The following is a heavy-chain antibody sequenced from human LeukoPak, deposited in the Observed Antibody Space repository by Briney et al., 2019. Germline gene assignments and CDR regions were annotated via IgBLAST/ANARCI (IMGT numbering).Heavy chain of an antibody. CDR2: IYYSGST. V-gene: IGHV4-59*01. Sequence: SETLSLTCTVSGGSISSYYWSWIRQPPGKGLEWIGYIYYSGSTNYNPSLKSRVTISVDTSKNQFSLKLSSVTAADTAVYYCARDSVGNSGYDHNYYYMDVWGKGTTVTVSS. J-gene: IGHJ6*03. CDR1: GGSISSYY. D-gene: IGHD5-12*01. CDR3: ARDSVGNSGYDHNYYYMDV.